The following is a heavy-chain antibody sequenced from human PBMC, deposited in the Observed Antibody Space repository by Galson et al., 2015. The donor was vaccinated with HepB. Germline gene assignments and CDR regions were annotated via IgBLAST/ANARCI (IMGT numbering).Heavy chain of an antibody. V-gene: IGHV3-53*01. Sequence: SLRLSCAGSRFTFKNYAMSWVRQAPGKGLEWVSIIYSGGNTYYADSVKGRFTISRDNSKNTLYLQMNSLRADDTAAYYCARAKSYYDSSGYFFDNWGQGTLVTVSS. CDR2: IYSGGNT. CDR3: ARAKSYYDSSGYFFDN. J-gene: IGHJ4*02. D-gene: IGHD3-22*01. CDR1: RFTFKNYA.